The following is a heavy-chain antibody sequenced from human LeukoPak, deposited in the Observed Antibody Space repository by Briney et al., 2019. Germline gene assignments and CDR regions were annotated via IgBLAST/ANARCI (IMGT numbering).Heavy chain of an antibody. D-gene: IGHD1-14*01. Sequence: GGSLRLSCEASGFTFSHIGMAWVRQAPGKGLEWVSSISGSGGRTYYADSVKGRFTISRDNSKDTLYLQMNSLRAEDTAVYYCAKPARTDAFDIWGQGTMVTVSS. CDR1: GFTFSHIG. CDR3: AKPARTDAFDI. J-gene: IGHJ3*02. V-gene: IGHV3-23*01. CDR2: ISGSGGRT.